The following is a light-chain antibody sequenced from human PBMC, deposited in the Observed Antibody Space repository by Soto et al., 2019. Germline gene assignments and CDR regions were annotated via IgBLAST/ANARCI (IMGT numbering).Light chain of an antibody. V-gene: IGKV1-17*03. CDR2: RAS. Sequence: DIQMTHSPSAMSASVGGRVIITCRASQGISDYLAWFQQKPGKVPKRLISRASILQSGVPSRFSGGGSGTEFTLTISSLQPEDFATYYCLQHDSYPLTFGGGTKVDI. CDR1: QGISDY. J-gene: IGKJ4*01. CDR3: LQHDSYPLT.